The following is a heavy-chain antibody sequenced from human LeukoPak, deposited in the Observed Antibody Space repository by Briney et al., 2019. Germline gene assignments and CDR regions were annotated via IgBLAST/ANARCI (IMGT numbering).Heavy chain of an antibody. CDR1: GFTFSNAW. CDR3: ARDNYYSLDN. Sequence: PGGSLRLSCAASGFTFSNAWMSWVRQAPGKGLEWVATIKQAGSERYYLDSVKGRFTISRDNAKNSLYLQMNSLRAEDTAMYYCARDNYYSLDNWGPGTLVTVSS. CDR2: IKQAGSER. V-gene: IGHV3-7*01. D-gene: IGHD3-10*01. J-gene: IGHJ4*02.